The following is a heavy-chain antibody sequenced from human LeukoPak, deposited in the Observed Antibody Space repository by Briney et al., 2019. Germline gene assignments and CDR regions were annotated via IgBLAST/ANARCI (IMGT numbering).Heavy chain of an antibody. J-gene: IGHJ3*02. CDR1: GLTFSSYG. CDR2: IWFDGSNK. CDR3: ARQGGDRSNDAFDI. V-gene: IGHV3-30*02. D-gene: IGHD2-21*02. Sequence: QPGGSVSLFHAPCGLTFSSYGMLWVRQAAGKGGAWVACIWFDGSNKYYAASVKDPFTISRDHCKNTLYLEMNSLKAEEPGVYFCARQGGDRSNDAFDIWGQGTMVTVSS.